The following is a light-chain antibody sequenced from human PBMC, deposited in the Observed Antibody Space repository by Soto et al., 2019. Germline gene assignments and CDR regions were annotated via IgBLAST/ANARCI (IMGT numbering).Light chain of an antibody. J-gene: IGKJ5*01. V-gene: IGKV1D-13*01. CDR1: QGISSA. CDR3: QQFNNYLIT. CDR2: DAS. Sequence: IQLTQSPSSLSASVVARVTITRRASQGISSALAWYQQKPGKAPKLLIYDASSLESGVPSRFSGSGSGTDFTLTISSLQPEDFATYYCQQFNNYLITFGQGTRLEIK.